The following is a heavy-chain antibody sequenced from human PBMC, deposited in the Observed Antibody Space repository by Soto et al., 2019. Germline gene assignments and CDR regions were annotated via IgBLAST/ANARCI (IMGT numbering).Heavy chain of an antibody. Sequence: QVTLKESGPVLVKPTETLTLTCTVSGFSLSNASMGVSWIRQPPGKALEWLAHIFSNDEKSYRTSLKRRLTISKDTSNIPVVLTMNNMDPVDTATYYCARIRFSGAYDAFDIWGKGTIVTVSS. CDR1: GFSLSNASMG. CDR3: ARIRFSGAYDAFDI. J-gene: IGHJ3*02. V-gene: IGHV2-26*01. D-gene: IGHD1-26*01. CDR2: IFSNDEK.